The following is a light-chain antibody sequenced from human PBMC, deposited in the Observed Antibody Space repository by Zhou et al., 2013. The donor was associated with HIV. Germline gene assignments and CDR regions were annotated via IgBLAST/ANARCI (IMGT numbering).Light chain of an antibody. Sequence: EIVLTQSPGTLSLSPGERATLSCRASQSVSSSYLAWYQQKPGQAPRLLIYGASSRATGIPDRFSGSGSGTDFTLTISRLEPEDFATYYCQEYNTESPWTFGQGTKVELK. CDR3: QEYNTESPWT. CDR2: GAS. CDR1: QSVSSSY. J-gene: IGKJ1*01. V-gene: IGKV3-20*01.